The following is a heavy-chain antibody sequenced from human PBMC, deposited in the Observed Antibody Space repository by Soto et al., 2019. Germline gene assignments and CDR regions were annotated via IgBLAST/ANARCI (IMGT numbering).Heavy chain of an antibody. D-gene: IGHD6-13*01. CDR2: IGTAGDT. CDR1: GFTFSGFG. J-gene: IGHJ4*02. Sequence: GGSLRLSCEASGFTFSGFGMHWVRQPTGKGLEWVSSIGTAGDTYYAVSVKGRFTISRDNAKNSLSLQMNSLRAGDMAVYFCETSQEIGTHFFDSWGQGTQVTVSS. V-gene: IGHV3-13*01. CDR3: ETSQEIGTHFFDS.